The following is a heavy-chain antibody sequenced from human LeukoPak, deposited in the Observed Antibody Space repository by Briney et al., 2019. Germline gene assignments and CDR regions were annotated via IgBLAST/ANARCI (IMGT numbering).Heavy chain of an antibody. CDR1: GDSVSSNSAA. CDR3: ARGQRAPLGYCSSTSCYGEWFDY. CDR2: TYYRSKWYN. D-gene: IGHD2-2*01. J-gene: IGHJ4*02. V-gene: IGHV6-1*01. Sequence: SQTLSLTCAISGDSVSSNSAAWNWIRQSPSRGLEWLGRTYYRSKWYNDYAVSVKSRITINPDTSKNQFSLQLNSVTPEDTAVYYCARGQRAPLGYCSSTSCYGEWFDYWGQGTLVTVSS.